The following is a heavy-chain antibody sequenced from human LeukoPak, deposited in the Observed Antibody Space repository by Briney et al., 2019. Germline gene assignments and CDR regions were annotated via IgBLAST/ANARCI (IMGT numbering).Heavy chain of an antibody. J-gene: IGHJ4*02. Sequence: SETLSLTCAVYGGSFSGYYWSWIRQPPGKGLEWIGEINHSGSTNYNPSLKSRVTISVDTSKNQFSLKLSSVTAADTAVYYCARRRSAQWLNYWGQGTRVIVSS. CDR3: ARRRSAQWLNY. CDR2: INHSGST. CDR1: GGSFSGYY. D-gene: IGHD6-19*01. V-gene: IGHV4-34*01.